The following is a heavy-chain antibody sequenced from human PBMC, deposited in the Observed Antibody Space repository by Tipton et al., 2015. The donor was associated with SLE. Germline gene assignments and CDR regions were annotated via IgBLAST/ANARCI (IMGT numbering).Heavy chain of an antibody. J-gene: IGHJ5*02. CDR1: GGSFSGYY. Sequence: LRLSCAVYGGSFSGYYWSWIRQPPGKGLEWIGEINHSGSTNYNPSLKSRVTISVDTSKNQFSLKLSSVTAADTAVYYCAREDDYADHGWFDPWGQGTLVTVSS. V-gene: IGHV4-34*01. CDR2: INHSGST. D-gene: IGHD4-17*01. CDR3: AREDDYADHGWFDP.